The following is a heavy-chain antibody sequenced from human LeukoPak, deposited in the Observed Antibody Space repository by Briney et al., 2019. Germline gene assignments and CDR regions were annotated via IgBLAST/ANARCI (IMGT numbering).Heavy chain of an antibody. J-gene: IGHJ4*02. CDR1: GYTFTSYY. CDR2: INSSGGST. Sequence: ASVKVSCKSSGYTFTSYYMYWVRQAPGQGREWMGIINSSGGSTSYAQKFQGRVTMTRDTSTSTVYMELSSLRSEDTAVYYCARDSGMVRGTVDYWGQGTLVTVSS. D-gene: IGHD3-10*01. CDR3: ARDSGMVRGTVDY. V-gene: IGHV1-46*01.